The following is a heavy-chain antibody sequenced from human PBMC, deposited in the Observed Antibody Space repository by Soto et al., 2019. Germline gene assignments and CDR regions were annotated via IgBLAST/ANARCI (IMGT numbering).Heavy chain of an antibody. J-gene: IGHJ6*02. V-gene: IGHV3-15*07. CDR2: IKRESDGGTT. CDR3: ATEPYFYDSSGVDV. Sequence: EVQLVESGGGLVKPGGSLRLACAASGFTLRTAWMNWVRQAPGKGLEWVGRIKRESDGGTTDYGVSVRGRLTISRDESQNTLYLQMNSLGTEDTAVYYFATEPYFYDSSGVDVWGQGTTVTVSS. CDR1: GFTLRTAW.